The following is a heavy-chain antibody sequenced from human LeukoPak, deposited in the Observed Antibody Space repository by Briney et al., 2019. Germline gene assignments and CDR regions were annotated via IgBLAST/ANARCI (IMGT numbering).Heavy chain of an antibody. D-gene: IGHD5-18*01. CDR1: GYSFTNYW. J-gene: IGHJ4*02. CDR2: IYPGDSDT. Sequence: PGEPLKISCQGSGYSFTNYWIVWVRQVPGKGLEWMGIIYPGDSDTTYNPSFQGQVTISADKSISTAYLQWSSLKASDTAMYYCARRGYSYGYDYWGQGTLVTVSS. CDR3: ARRGYSYGYDY. V-gene: IGHV5-51*01.